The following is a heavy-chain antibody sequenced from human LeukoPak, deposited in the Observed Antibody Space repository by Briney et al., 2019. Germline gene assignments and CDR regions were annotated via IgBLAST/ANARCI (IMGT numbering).Heavy chain of an antibody. V-gene: IGHV3-30*02. CDR3: AKDAPTKIRFLDTYYFDY. CDR1: GFTFSSYG. J-gene: IGHJ4*02. Sequence: PGGSLRLSCAASGFTFSSYGMHWVRQAPGKGLEWVAVIWYDGSNKYYADSVKGRFTISRDNSKNTLYLQMNSLRAEDTAVYYCAKDAPTKIRFLDTYYFDYWGQGTLVTVSS. CDR2: IWYDGSNK. D-gene: IGHD3-3*01.